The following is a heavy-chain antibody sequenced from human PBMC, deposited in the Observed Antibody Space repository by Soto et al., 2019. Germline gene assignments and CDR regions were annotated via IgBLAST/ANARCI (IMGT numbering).Heavy chain of an antibody. CDR2: IFGGGST. J-gene: IGHJ4*02. CDR3: TRDLPGYASSWPRE. Sequence: PGGSLRLSCAASGFTVSSSYMSWVRQATGKGLEWVSVIFGGGSTYYADSVRGRFTISRDNSKNTLYFQMNSLRAEDTAVYYCTRDLPGYASSWPREWGQGTLVTVSS. D-gene: IGHD6-13*01. V-gene: IGHV3-53*01. CDR1: GFTVSSSY.